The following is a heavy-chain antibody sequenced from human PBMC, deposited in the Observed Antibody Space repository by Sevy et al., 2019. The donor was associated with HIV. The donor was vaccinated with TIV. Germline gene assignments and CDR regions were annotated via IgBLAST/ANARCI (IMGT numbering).Heavy chain of an antibody. V-gene: IGHV1-8*03. Sequence: ASVKVSCKTSGYTFTSSDIFWVRQATGQGLEWMGWMNPKSGNTGYAKQFQGRVTITRNTSISTAYMELSSLRSDDTALYYCARDHTGRRVMGNWFDPWGQGTLVTVSS. CDR1: GYTFTSSD. J-gene: IGHJ5*02. CDR2: MNPKSGNT. D-gene: IGHD3-10*01. CDR3: ARDHTGRRVMGNWFDP.